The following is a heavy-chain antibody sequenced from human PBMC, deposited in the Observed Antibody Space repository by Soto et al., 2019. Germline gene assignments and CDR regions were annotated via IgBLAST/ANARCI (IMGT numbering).Heavy chain of an antibody. CDR3: ARIEYMYSSSWYPDGRYFDY. CDR1: GYTFTSYG. J-gene: IGHJ4*02. D-gene: IGHD6-13*01. V-gene: IGHV1-18*01. Sequence: ASVKVSCKASGYTFTSYGISWVRQAPGQGLELMGWISAYNGNTNYAQKLQGRVTMTTDTSTSTAYMELRSLRSDDTAVYYCARIEYMYSSSWYPDGRYFDYWGQGTLVTVSS. CDR2: ISAYNGNT.